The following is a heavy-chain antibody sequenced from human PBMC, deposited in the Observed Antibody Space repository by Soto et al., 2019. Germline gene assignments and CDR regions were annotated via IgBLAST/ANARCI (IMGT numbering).Heavy chain of an antibody. J-gene: IGHJ6*02. D-gene: IGHD2-21*02. Sequence: QITLKESGPTLVKPTQTLTLTCTFSGFSLNTGGLGVGWIRQPPGKALEWLALIYWDDDKRYSPSLTSRLTITKDTSKNQVVLTMTNMDPVDTATYYCAHSRCGGDCLQSYSSHYYYGMDVWGQGTTVTVSS. CDR2: IYWDDDK. CDR3: AHSRCGGDCLQSYSSHYYYGMDV. CDR1: GFSLNTGGLG. V-gene: IGHV2-5*02.